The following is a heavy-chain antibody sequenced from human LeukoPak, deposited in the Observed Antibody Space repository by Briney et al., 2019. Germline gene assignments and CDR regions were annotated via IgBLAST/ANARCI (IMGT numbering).Heavy chain of an antibody. Sequence: PGGSLRLSCAASGFTFSSYGMHWVCQAPGQGLEWVAFIRNDGSNKYYTDSVKGRFTISRDNSKNTLYLKMNSLRAEDTAVYYGLTGYYHTSSMDVLGKGTTVTVSS. D-gene: IGHD3-9*01. J-gene: IGHJ6*03. CDR3: LTGYYHTSSMDV. V-gene: IGHV3-30*02. CDR2: IRNDGSNK. CDR1: GFTFSSYG.